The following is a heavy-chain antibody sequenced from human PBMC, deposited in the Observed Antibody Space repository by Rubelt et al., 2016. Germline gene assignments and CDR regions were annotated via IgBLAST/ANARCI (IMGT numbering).Heavy chain of an antibody. V-gene: IGHV1-18*01. J-gene: IGHJ6*02. Sequence: QVQLVQSGAEVKRPGASVKVSCKASGYPFTTYGVTWVRQAPGQGLEWMGWISTFSGNTNYAQKFQGRVTLTTDTPTNTAYMELRSLRSDDTAVYYCAGDYSGERYHDQIINGDNYYGMDVWGQGTTVTVSS. CDR2: ISTFSGNT. CDR1: GYPFTTYG. CDR3: AGDYSGERYHDQIINGDNYYGMDV. D-gene: IGHD5-24*01.